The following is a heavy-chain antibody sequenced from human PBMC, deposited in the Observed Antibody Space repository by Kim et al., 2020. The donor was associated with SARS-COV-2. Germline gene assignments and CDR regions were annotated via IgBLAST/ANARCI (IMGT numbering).Heavy chain of an antibody. CDR1: GGSISSYY. D-gene: IGHD6-19*01. CDR2: IYYSGST. V-gene: IGHV4-59*13. J-gene: IGHJ6*02. Sequence: SETLSLTCTVSGGSISSYYWSWIRQPPGKGLEWIGYIYYSGSTNYNPSLKSRVTISVDTSKNQFSLKLSSVTAADTAVYYCARVGSPPSGSGWFGDYYYYGMDVWGQGTTVTVSS. CDR3: ARVGSPPSGSGWFGDYYYYGMDV.